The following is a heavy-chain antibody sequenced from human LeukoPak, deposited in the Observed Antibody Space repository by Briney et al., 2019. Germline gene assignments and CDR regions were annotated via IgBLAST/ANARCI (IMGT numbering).Heavy chain of an antibody. Sequence: SETLSLTCAVYGGSFSGSYWSWIRQPPGKGLEWIGEINHSGSTNYNPSLKSRVTISVDTSKNHFSLKLSSVTAADTAVYYCARDFRGGYDFWSGYYTPYYFDYWGQGTLVTVSP. D-gene: IGHD3-3*01. V-gene: IGHV4-34*01. CDR2: INHSGST. CDR1: GGSFSGSY. CDR3: ARDFRGGYDFWSGYYTPYYFDY. J-gene: IGHJ4*02.